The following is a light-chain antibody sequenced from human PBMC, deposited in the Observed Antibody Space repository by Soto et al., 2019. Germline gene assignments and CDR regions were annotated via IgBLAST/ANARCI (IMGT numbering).Light chain of an antibody. CDR2: AAS. Sequence: IQMTQSPSSLSASIGDRVTISCRASQGISNSLAWYQQKAGEVPKLLIYAASTSHSGVPSRFRGSGSGTDFTLTISSLQPEDVATYYCQNYKSAPRTFGQGTKVEIK. CDR1: QGISNS. V-gene: IGKV1-27*01. CDR3: QNYKSAPRT. J-gene: IGKJ1*01.